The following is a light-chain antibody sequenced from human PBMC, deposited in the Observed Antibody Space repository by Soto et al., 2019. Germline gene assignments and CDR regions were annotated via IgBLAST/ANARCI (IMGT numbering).Light chain of an antibody. CDR1: QSVGSKY. Sequence: EIVLTQSPDSLSLSPGERATLSCRASQSVGSKYLVWYQQKPGQAPRLHIYGTSSRVTGIPDRFSGSGSGTDFTLTISRLEPEDFAVYYCQQFDIPPRTFGQGTRVEI. CDR2: GTS. J-gene: IGKJ1*01. V-gene: IGKV3-20*01. CDR3: QQFDIPPRT.